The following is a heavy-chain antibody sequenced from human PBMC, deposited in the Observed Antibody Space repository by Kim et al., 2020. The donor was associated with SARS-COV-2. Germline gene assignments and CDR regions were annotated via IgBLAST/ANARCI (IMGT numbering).Heavy chain of an antibody. Sequence: SETLSLTCAVYGGSFSGYYWSWIRQPPGKGLEWIGEINHSGSTNYNPSLKSRVTISVDTSKNQFSLKLSSVTAADTAVYYCARERRVYSSSWTYYYYYYGMDVWGQGTTVTVSS. D-gene: IGHD6-13*01. CDR2: INHSGST. CDR1: GGSFSGYY. V-gene: IGHV4-34*01. J-gene: IGHJ6*02. CDR3: ARERRVYSSSWTYYYYYYGMDV.